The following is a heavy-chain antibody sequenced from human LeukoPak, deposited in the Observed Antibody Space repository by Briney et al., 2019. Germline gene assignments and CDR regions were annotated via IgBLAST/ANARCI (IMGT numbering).Heavy chain of an antibody. V-gene: IGHV3-23*01. J-gene: IGHJ4*02. CDR1: GFTFRSYA. Sequence: GGSLRLSCAASGFTFRSYAMSWVRQAPGEGLEWGSAISGSGGSTYYADSVKGRFTISRDNSKNTLYLQMNSLRAEDTAVYYCANLVVTAIRYWGQGTLVTVSS. D-gene: IGHD2-21*02. CDR2: ISGSGGST. CDR3: ANLVVTAIRY.